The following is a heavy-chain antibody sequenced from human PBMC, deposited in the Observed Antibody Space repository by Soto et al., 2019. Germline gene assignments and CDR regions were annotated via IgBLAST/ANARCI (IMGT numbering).Heavy chain of an antibody. CDR1: GGSFSGYY. CDR3: ARRKLGYCSGGSCYGWAFDI. V-gene: IGHV4-34*01. CDR2: INNSGST. J-gene: IGHJ3*02. D-gene: IGHD2-15*01. Sequence: SETLSLTCAVYGGSFSGYYWSLIRQPPGKGLEWIGEINNSGSTNYNPSLKSRVTISVDTSKNQFSLTLSSVTAADTAVYYCARRKLGYCSGGSCYGWAFDIWGQGTMVTVSS.